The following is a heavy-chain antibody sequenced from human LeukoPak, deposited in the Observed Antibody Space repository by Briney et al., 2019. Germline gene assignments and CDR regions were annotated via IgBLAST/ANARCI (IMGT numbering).Heavy chain of an antibody. CDR3: AREANYYGSGSYFEGTFDY. D-gene: IGHD3-10*01. Sequence: SETLSLTCTVSGGSISSYYWSWIRQPPGKGLEWIGYIYYSGSTNYNPSLTSRVTISVDTSKNEFSLKLTSVTAADTAVYYCAREANYYGSGSYFEGTFDYWGQGSLVTVSS. V-gene: IGHV4-59*01. CDR1: GGSISSYY. J-gene: IGHJ4*02. CDR2: IYYSGST.